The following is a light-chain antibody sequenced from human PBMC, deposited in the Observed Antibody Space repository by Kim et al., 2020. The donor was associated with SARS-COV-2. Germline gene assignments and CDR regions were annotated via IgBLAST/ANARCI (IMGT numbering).Light chain of an antibody. CDR1: TSKTGDSP. V-gene: IGLV1-44*01. J-gene: IGLJ3*02. CDR2: ANN. CDR3: ASWDDSRNGRV. Sequence: VIISCSGSTSKTGDSPVTRYQQLPGTAPKPIIYANNQRPSGVPDRFSGSKSGTSASLAISGLQSEDEADVYCASWDDSRNGRVFGGGTQLTVL.